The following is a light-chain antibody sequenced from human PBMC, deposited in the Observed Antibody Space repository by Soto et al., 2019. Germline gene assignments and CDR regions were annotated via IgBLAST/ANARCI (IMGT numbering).Light chain of an antibody. J-gene: IGKJ4*01. CDR3: QQYSKFSLT. CDR2: KAS. CDR1: ESISSW. Sequence: DIQMTQSLSTLSASVGDRVTITCRASESISSWLAWYQQKPGKAPKLLIYKASSLESGVPSRFTGSGSGTEFTLTISSLQPDDFATYYCQQYSKFSLTFGGGTKVEIK. V-gene: IGKV1-5*03.